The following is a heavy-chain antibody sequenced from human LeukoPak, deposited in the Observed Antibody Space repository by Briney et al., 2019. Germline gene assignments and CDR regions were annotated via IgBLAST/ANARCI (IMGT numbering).Heavy chain of an antibody. CDR3: VRAAYSPNWFDP. CDR2: IKQDGSER. D-gene: IGHD4-11*01. Sequence: GGSLRLSCAASGFTFSTSWMSWVRQAPGRGLEWVANIKQDGSERYYVDSVRGRFTISRDNARDSLFLQMNSLGAADAAVYFCVRAAYSPNWFDPWGQGTLVTVSS. J-gene: IGHJ5*02. V-gene: IGHV3-7*04. CDR1: GFTFSTSW.